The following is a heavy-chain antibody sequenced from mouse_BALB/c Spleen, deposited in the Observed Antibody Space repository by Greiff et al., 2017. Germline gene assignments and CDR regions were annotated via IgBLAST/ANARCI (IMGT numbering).Heavy chain of an antibody. V-gene: IGHV5-17*02. J-gene: IGHJ3*01. CDR2: ISSGSSTI. D-gene: IGHD2-4*01. CDR3: ARYDYDGGFAY. CDR1: GFTFSSFG. Sequence: EVKLVESGGGLVQPGGSRKLSCAASGFTFSSFGMHWVRQAPEKGLEWVAYISSGSSTIYYADTVKGRFTISRDNPKNTLFLQMTSLRSEDTAMYYCARYDYDGGFAYWGQGTLVTVSA.